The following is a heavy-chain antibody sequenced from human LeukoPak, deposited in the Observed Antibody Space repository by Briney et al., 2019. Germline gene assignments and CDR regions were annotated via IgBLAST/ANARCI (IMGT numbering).Heavy chain of an antibody. CDR1: GYTFTSYA. Sequence: GASVKVSCKASGYTFTSYAMHWVRQAPGQGLEWMGWIDTNTGNSTYAQGFTGRFVFSLDTSVTTVYLQISSLKAEDTAVYFCAREDFWSGYSVGYWGQGTLVTVSS. J-gene: IGHJ4*02. CDR3: AREDFWSGYSVGY. V-gene: IGHV7-4-1*02. D-gene: IGHD3-3*01. CDR2: IDTNTGNS.